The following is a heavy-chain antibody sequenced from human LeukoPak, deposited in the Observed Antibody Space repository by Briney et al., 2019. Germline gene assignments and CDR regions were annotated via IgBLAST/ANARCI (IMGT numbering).Heavy chain of an antibody. D-gene: IGHD4-17*01. Sequence: ETLSLTCAVYGGSFSGYYWSWVRQAPGKGLEWVSAISGSGGSTYYADSVKGRFTISRDNSKNTLYLQMNSLRAEDTAVYYCARDVPPLTVTTAYWGQGTLVTVSS. CDR3: ARDVPPLTVTTAY. CDR1: GGSFSGYY. J-gene: IGHJ4*02. CDR2: ISGSGGST. V-gene: IGHV3-23*01.